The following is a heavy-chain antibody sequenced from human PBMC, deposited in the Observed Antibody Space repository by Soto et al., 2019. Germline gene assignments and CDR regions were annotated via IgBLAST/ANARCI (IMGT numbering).Heavy chain of an antibody. J-gene: IGHJ6*02. V-gene: IGHV3-48*03. Sequence: QSGGSLRLSCAASGFTFSSYEMNWVRQAPGKGLEWVSYISSSGSTIYYADSVKGRFTISRDNAKNSLYLQMNSLRAEDTAVYYCARDRLRIQLWLTDYYGMDVWGQGTTVTVSS. CDR3: ARDRLRIQLWLTDYYGMDV. CDR2: ISSSGSTI. D-gene: IGHD5-18*01. CDR1: GFTFSSYE.